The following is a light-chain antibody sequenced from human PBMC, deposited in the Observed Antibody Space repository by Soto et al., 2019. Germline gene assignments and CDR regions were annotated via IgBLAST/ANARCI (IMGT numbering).Light chain of an antibody. CDR3: SSYGGYNNVI. CDR2: EVS. Sequence: QSALTQPPSASGSPGQSVTISCTGTSSDVGGYNYVSWYQQHPDKAPKLIIYEVSKRPSGVPDRFSGSKSGNTASLTVSGPQAEDEADYYCSSYGGYNNVIFGGGTKLTVL. J-gene: IGLJ2*01. CDR1: SSDVGGYNY. V-gene: IGLV2-8*01.